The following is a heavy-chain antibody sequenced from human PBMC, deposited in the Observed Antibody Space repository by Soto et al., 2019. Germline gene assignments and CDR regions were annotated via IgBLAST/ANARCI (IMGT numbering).Heavy chain of an antibody. V-gene: IGHV4-31*03. Sequence: QVQLQESGPGLVKPSQTLSLTCTVSGGSISSGGYYWSWIRQHPGKGLEWIGYIDYSGSTSYNPSLKSRVTISVDTSQTQFSLKLSSVTAADTGVYYCARDPAQPEVYGVSDYYYGMDVWGQGTTVTVSS. CDR1: GGSISSGGYY. D-gene: IGHD1-1*01. J-gene: IGHJ6*02. CDR2: IDYSGST. CDR3: ARDPAQPEVYGVSDYYYGMDV.